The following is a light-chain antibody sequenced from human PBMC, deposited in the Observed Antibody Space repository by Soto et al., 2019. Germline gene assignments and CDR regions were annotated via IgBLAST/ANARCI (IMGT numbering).Light chain of an antibody. V-gene: IGLV3-21*02. CDR1: NIGSKN. Sequence: SYELTQPLSVSVAPGQTARITCGGNNIGSKNVHWYQQTPGQAPVLVVYANSDRPSGIPERFSGSTSENTATLTISRVEAGDEADYYCQVWDSSSDRLVFGGGTTLTV. CDR3: QVWDSSSDRLV. J-gene: IGLJ2*01. CDR2: ANS.